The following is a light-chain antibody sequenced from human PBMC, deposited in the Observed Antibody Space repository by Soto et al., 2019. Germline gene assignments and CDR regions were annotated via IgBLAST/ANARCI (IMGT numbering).Light chain of an antibody. CDR3: CSYAGSSTAV. CDR2: EGS. V-gene: IGLV2-23*01. CDR1: SSDVGSYNL. Sequence: QSALTQPASVSGSPGQSITISCTGTSSDVGSYNLVSWYQQHPGKAPKLMIYEGSKRPSGVSNRFSGSKSGNTASLTISGLRAEDEADYYCCSYAGSSTAVFGGGTQLTVL. J-gene: IGLJ7*01.